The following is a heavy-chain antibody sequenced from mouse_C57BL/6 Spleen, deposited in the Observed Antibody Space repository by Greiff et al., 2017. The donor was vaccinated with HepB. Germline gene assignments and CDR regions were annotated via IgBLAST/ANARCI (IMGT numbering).Heavy chain of an antibody. CDR2: ISYDGSN. Sequence: EVQLQESGPGLVKPSQSLSLTCSVTGYSITSGYYWNWIRQFPGNKLEWMGYISYDGSNNYNPSLKNRISITRDTSKNQFFLKLNSVTTEDTATYYCARIPSSLYYAMDYWGQGTSVTVSS. J-gene: IGHJ4*01. CDR1: GYSITSGYY. V-gene: IGHV3-6*01. D-gene: IGHD5-1-1*01. CDR3: ARIPSSLYYAMDY.